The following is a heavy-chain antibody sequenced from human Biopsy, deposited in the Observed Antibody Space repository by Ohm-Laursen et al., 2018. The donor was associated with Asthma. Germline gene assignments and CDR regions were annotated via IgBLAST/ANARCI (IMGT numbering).Heavy chain of an antibody. V-gene: IGHV1-69*13. CDR3: ARGYSGSDRIVYYYSGLEV. CDR1: GDSFSNYA. D-gene: IGHD5-12*01. CDR2: LIPVLGTP. Sequence: SVKVSCKASGDSFSNYAISWVQQAPGQGLEWMGGLIPVLGTPDHAQMFEGRVTITADESTNTAYMELSSLSSEDTAVYYCARGYSGSDRIVYYYSGLEVWGQGTTVTVSS. J-gene: IGHJ6*02.